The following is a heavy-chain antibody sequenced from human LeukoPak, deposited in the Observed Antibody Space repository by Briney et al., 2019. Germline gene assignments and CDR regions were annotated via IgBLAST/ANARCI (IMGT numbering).Heavy chain of an antibody. CDR1: HDSISTYS. CDR3: AGRYCTSTMCYVGAVAGYGF. J-gene: IGHJ4*02. V-gene: IGHV4-59*13. Sequence: PSETLSLTCTVSHDSISTYSWSWIRQPPGKGLEWLGYVSYSGTTNYNPSLKSRVTMSVDTSKSQFSLTLRSVTAADTAVYYCAGRYCTSTMCYVGAVAGYGFWGQGALVTVSS. CDR2: VSYSGTT. D-gene: IGHD2-2*01.